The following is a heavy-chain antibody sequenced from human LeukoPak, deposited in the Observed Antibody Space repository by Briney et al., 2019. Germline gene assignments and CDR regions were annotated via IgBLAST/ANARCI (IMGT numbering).Heavy chain of an antibody. CDR2: IYYSGST. CDR1: GGSISSHY. Sequence: SETLSLTCTVSGGSISSHYWSWIRQPPGKGLEWIGYIYYSGSTNYNPSLKSRVTISVDTSKNQFSLKLSSVTAADTAVYYCARDNFWSGYYMDVWGKGTTVTVSS. CDR3: ARDNFWSGYYMDV. J-gene: IGHJ6*03. V-gene: IGHV4-59*11. D-gene: IGHD3-3*01.